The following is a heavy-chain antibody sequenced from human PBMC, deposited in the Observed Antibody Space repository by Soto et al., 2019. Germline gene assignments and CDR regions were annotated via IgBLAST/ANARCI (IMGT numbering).Heavy chain of an antibody. J-gene: IGHJ4*02. CDR1: GASISRYY. CDR2: LYNTGST. D-gene: IGHD6-19*01. V-gene: IGHV4-4*08. CDR3: ARKSDAMASKPPDY. Sequence: SETLSLTCTVSGASISRYYWSWIRQSPGKGLEWIGYLYNTGSTSYNPSLKSRVTISVDTSKNQLSLKLNSVTAADTAVYYCARKSDAMASKPPDYWGQGTPVTVSS.